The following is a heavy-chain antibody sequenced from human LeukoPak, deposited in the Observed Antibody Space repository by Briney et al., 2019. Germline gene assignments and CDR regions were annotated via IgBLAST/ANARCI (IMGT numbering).Heavy chain of an antibody. D-gene: IGHD2-21*02. Sequence: SETLSLTCAVYGGSFSGYYWSWIRQPPGKGLEWIGEINHSGSTNYNPSLKSRVTISVDTCKNQFSLKLSSVTAADTAVYYCARVPLPIYYYGMDVWGQGTTVTVSS. V-gene: IGHV4-34*01. J-gene: IGHJ6*02. CDR1: GGSFSGYY. CDR2: INHSGST. CDR3: ARVPLPIYYYGMDV.